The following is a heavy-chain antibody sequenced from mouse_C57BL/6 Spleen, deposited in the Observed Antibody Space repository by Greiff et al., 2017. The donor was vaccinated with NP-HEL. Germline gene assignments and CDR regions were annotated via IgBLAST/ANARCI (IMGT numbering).Heavy chain of an antibody. CDR2: IYPGDGDT. CDR1: GYAFSSSW. V-gene: IGHV1-82*01. J-gene: IGHJ2*01. CDR3: ARGRREGYFDY. D-gene: IGHD3-1*01. Sequence: VKLMESGPELVKPGASVKISCKASGYAFSSSWMNWVKQRPGKGLEWIGRIYPGDGDTNYNGKFKGKATLTADKSSSTAYMQLSSLTSEDSAVYFCARGRREGYFDYWGQGTTLTVSS.